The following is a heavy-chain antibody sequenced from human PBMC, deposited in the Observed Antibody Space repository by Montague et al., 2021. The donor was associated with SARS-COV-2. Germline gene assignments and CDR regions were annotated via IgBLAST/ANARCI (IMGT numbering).Heavy chain of an antibody. CDR1: GDSVSSNTAA. D-gene: IGHD6-13*01. Sequence: CAISGDSVSSNTAAWNWIRQSPSRGLEWLGRTYYRSKWYYDYAVXLKSRMTISPDTSKNQFSLQLSSVTPEDRAVHYCARDPRYSLSWSFDYWGQGTLVTVSS. V-gene: IGHV6-1*01. J-gene: IGHJ4*02. CDR3: ARDPRYSLSWSFDY. CDR2: TYYRSKWYY.